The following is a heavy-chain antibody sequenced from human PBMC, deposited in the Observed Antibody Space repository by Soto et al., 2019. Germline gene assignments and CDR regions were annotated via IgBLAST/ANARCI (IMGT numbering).Heavy chain of an antibody. D-gene: IGHD3-22*01. Sequence: PSETLSLTCTVSGGSVSSGSYYWSWIRQPPGKGLECIGYIYYSGSTNYNPSLKSRVTISVDTSKNQFSLKLSSVTAADTAVYYCARSPDSSGYYPRRYYYGMDVWGQGTTVTVSS. V-gene: IGHV4-61*01. CDR1: GGSVSSGSYY. CDR2: IYYSGST. J-gene: IGHJ6*02. CDR3: ARSPDSSGYYPRRYYYGMDV.